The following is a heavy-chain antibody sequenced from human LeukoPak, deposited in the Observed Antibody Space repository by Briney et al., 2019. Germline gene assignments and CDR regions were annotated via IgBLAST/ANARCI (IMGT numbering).Heavy chain of an antibody. CDR1: GGSISSYY. V-gene: IGHV4-59*01. Sequence: SETLSLTCTVSGGSISSYYWSWIRQPPGKGLEWIGYIYYSGSTNYNPSLKSRVTISVDTSKNQFSLKLSSVTAADTAVYYCARVPWLGFLGSSYWYFDLWGRGTLVTVSS. J-gene: IGHJ2*01. CDR3: ARVPWLGFLGSSYWYFDL. CDR2: IYYSGST. D-gene: IGHD6-13*01.